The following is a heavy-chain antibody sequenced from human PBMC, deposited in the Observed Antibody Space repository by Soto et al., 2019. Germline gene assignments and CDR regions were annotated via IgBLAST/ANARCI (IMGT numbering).Heavy chain of an antibody. D-gene: IGHD3-16*01. Sequence: GESLKISCEGAGYKLGSAWIGWVRRKPGKGLEWMGIIKPGTSDIRYSPSFRGQVTISADEAANTAFLQWSSLKTSDTAVYYCARQISFVCDSWGQGTLVTVSS. CDR2: IKPGTSDI. CDR3: ARQISFVCDS. CDR1: GYKLGSAW. V-gene: IGHV5-51*01. J-gene: IGHJ4*02.